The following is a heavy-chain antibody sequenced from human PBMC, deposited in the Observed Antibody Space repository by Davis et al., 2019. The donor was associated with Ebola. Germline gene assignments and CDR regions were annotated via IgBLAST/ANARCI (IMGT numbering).Heavy chain of an antibody. CDR2: VYYTGST. D-gene: IGHD2-15*01. J-gene: IGHJ6*02. V-gene: IGHV4-59*08. CDR3: ARLRGYCSGATCSYYHGMDV. Sequence: PSETLSLTCTVSNSSISSYFWSWIRQSPGKGLEWLGLVYYTGSTNYNPSLKSRLTMSIDTSKNQFYLKLSSVTAADTGVYYCARLRGYCSGATCSYYHGMDVWGQGTTVTVSS. CDR1: NSSISSYF.